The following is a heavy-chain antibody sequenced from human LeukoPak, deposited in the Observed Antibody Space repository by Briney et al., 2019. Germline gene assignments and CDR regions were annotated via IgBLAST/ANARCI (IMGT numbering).Heavy chain of an antibody. CDR2: IYHSGST. CDR3: ARDYGIDRAFDI. Sequence: RPSETLSLTCAVSGGSISSGGYSWSWIRQPPGKGLDWIGYIYHSGSTYYNPSLKSRVTISVDRSKNQFSLKLSSVTAADTAVYYCARDYGIDRAFDIWGQGTMVTVSS. D-gene: IGHD4-17*01. CDR1: GGSISSGGYS. V-gene: IGHV4-30-2*01. J-gene: IGHJ3*02.